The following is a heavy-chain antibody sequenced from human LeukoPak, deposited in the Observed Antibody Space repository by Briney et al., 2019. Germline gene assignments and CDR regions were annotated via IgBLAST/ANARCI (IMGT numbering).Heavy chain of an antibody. CDR3: ATDHSSGWYRWFDP. CDR2: FDPEDGET. CDR1: GYTLTELS. Sequence: ASVKVSCKVSGYTLTELSMHWVRQAPGKGLEWMGGFDPEDGETIYAQKFQGRVTMTEDTSTDTAYMELSSLRSEDTAVYYCATDHSSGWYRWFDPWGQGTLVTVSS. J-gene: IGHJ5*02. V-gene: IGHV1-24*01. D-gene: IGHD6-19*01.